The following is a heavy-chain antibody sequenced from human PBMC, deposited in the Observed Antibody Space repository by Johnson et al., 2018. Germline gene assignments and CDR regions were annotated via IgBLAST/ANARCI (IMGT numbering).Heavy chain of an antibody. CDR3: TANYVGSELI. J-gene: IGHJ3*02. CDR2: IRKKRDGGTT. Sequence: EVQLVESGGGLVEPGGSLRLSCAASRFNFIDSWMNWVRQAPGKGLEWVGLIRKKRDGGTTDYAAPVKGRFTISRDDSKNTVYRQMNSLKTEDTALYYCTANYVGSELIWGRGTMVTISS. V-gene: IGHV3-15*07. CDR1: RFNFIDSW. D-gene: IGHD3-10*01.